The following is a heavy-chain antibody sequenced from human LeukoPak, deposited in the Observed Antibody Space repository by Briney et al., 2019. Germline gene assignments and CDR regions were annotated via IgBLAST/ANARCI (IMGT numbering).Heavy chain of an antibody. CDR1: GGTFSSYA. CDR3: ARPYSSEGAFDI. J-gene: IGHJ3*02. V-gene: IGHV1-69*04. Sequence: SVKVSCKASGGTFSSYAISWVRQAPGQGLEWMGRIIPILGIANYAQKFQGRVTITADKSTSTAYMELSSLRSEDTAVYYCARPYSSEGAFDIWGQGTMVTVSS. D-gene: IGHD6-19*01. CDR2: IIPILGIA.